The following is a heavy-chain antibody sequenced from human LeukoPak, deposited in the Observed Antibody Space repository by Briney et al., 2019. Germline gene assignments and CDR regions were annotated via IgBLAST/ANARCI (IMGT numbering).Heavy chain of an antibody. Sequence: SQTLSLTCAVSGGSISSGGYSWSWIRQPPGKGLEWIGYIYHSGSTYYNPSLKSRVTLSVDRSKNQFSLKLSSVTAADTAVYYCARGGSSSWFDYWGQGTLVTVSS. V-gene: IGHV4-30-2*01. D-gene: IGHD6-13*01. J-gene: IGHJ4*02. CDR3: ARGGSSSWFDY. CDR2: IYHSGST. CDR1: GGSISSGGYS.